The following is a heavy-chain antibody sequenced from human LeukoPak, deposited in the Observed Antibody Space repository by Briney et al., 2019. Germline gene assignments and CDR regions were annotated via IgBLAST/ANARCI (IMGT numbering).Heavy chain of an antibody. CDR2: TYYRSTWYN. CDR3: ARRLTQYDCFDP. CDR1: GDSVSINSVT. Sequence: SQTLSLTCAISGDSVSINSVTWNWIRQSPSRGLEWLGRTYYRSTWYNDYAVSVRGRVTVNPDTSKNQFSLHLNSVTPEDTAVYYCARRLTQYDCFDPWGQGILVTVSS. J-gene: IGHJ5*02. V-gene: IGHV6-1*01. D-gene: IGHD2-2*01.